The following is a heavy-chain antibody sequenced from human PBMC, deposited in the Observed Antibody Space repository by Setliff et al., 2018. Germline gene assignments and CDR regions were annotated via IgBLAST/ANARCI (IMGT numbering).Heavy chain of an antibody. J-gene: IGHJ4*02. Sequence: ESGPTLVNPTQTLTLTCTFSGFSLSTSGMCVSWIRQPPGKALEWLARIDWDDDKYYSTSLKTRHTISKDTSKKQVVLTMTNMDPVDTATYYCARSDSQLGYCGGDCYGYWCQGTLVTVSS. CDR3: ARSDSQLGYCGGDCYGY. CDR2: IDWDDDK. V-gene: IGHV2-70*11. CDR1: GFSLSTSGMC. D-gene: IGHD2-15*01.